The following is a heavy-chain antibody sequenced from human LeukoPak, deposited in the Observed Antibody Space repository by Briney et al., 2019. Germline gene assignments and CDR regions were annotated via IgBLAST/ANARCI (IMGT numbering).Heavy chain of an antibody. CDR2: ISGSGGST. J-gene: IGHJ4*02. CDR1: GFTFSSYA. V-gene: IGHV3-23*01. CDR3: AKGGLLVRGVIRPFDY. Sequence: GGSLRLSCAASGFTFSSYAMSWVRQAPGKGLEWASAISGSGGSTYYADSVKGRFTISRDNSKNTLYLQMNSLRAEDTAVYYCAKGGLLVRGVIRPFDYWGQGTLVTVSS. D-gene: IGHD3-10*01.